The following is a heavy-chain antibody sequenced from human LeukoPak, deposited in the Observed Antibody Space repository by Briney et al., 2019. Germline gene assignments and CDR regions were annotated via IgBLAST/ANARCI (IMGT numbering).Heavy chain of an antibody. D-gene: IGHD3-10*01. Sequence: SETLSLTCTVSGGSISSGDYYWSWIRQPPGKGLEWIGYFYYSGSTYYNPSLKSRVTISVDTSKNQFSLKLSSVTAADTAVYYCARVTGWFGELLYRYYFDYWGRGTLVTVSS. CDR1: GGSISSGDYY. J-gene: IGHJ4*02. CDR3: ARVTGWFGELLYRYYFDY. V-gene: IGHV4-30-4*01. CDR2: FYYSGST.